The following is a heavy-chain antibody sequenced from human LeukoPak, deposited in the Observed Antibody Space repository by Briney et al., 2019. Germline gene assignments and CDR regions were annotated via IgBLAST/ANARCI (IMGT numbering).Heavy chain of an antibody. CDR1: GFTLSSYA. CDR3: ARDSYFHASGTYYNYFDY. V-gene: IGHV3-23*01. J-gene: IGHJ4*02. Sequence: PGGSLRLSCAASGFTLSSYAMSWVRQGPGKGLEWVSAISVSGNTYHADSVKGRFTISRDSSKNTLYLQMNSLRAEDTAVYYCARDSYFHASGTYYNYFDYWGQGTLVTVSS. CDR2: ISVSGNT. D-gene: IGHD3-10*01.